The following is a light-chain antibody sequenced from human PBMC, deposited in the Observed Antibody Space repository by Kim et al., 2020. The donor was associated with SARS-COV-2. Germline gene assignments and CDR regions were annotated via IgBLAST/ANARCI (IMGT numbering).Light chain of an antibody. V-gene: IGLV10-54*01. CDR3: SAWDSSISAWV. Sequence: QAGLTQPPSVSKDLRQTATLTCTGNSNNVGNQGAAWLQQHQGHPPKLLSYRNNNRPSGISERLSASRSGNTASLTITGLQPEDEADYYCSAWDSSISAWVFGGGTQLTV. CDR2: RNN. J-gene: IGLJ3*02. CDR1: SNNVGNQG.